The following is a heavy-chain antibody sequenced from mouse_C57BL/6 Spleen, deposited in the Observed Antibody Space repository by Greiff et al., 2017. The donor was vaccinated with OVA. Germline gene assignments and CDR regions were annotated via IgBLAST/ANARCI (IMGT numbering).Heavy chain of an antibody. J-gene: IGHJ3*01. CDR1: GYSITSGYY. Sequence: ESGPGLVKPSQSLSLTCSVTGYSITSGYYWNWIRQFPGNKLEWMGYISYDGSNNYNPSLKNRISITRDTSKNQFFLKLNSVTNEDTATYYCARDEDDGYGREFAYWGQGTLVTVSA. V-gene: IGHV3-6*01. D-gene: IGHD2-3*01. CDR2: ISYDGSN. CDR3: ARDEDDGYGREFAY.